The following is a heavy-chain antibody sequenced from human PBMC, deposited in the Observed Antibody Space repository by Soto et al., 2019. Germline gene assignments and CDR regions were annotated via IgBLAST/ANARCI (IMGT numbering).Heavy chain of an antibody. Sequence: LRLCCAASGFTFSSYWMHWVRQAPGKGLVWVSRINSDGSSTTYADSVKGRFTVSRDNAKNTLYLQMKSLRGEDTALYYCATLASIQPERFDYWGQGXQVTVYS. CDR3: ATLASIQPERFDY. CDR2: INSDGSST. V-gene: IGHV3-74*01. CDR1: GFTFSSYW. J-gene: IGHJ4*02. D-gene: IGHD1-1*01.